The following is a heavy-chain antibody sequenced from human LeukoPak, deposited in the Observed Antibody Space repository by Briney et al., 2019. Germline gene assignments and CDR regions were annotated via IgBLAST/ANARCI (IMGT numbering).Heavy chain of an antibody. V-gene: IGHV3-23*01. CDR2: ISGSGGST. D-gene: IGHD2-2*01. Sequence: GGSLRLSCAASGFTFSSYAMSWVRRAPGKGLEWVSAISGSGGSTYYADSVKGRFTISRDNSKNTLYLQMNSLRAEDTAVYYCAKSGSYCSSTSCLLALYYYYYGMDVWGQGTTVTVSS. CDR3: AKSGSYCSSTSCLLALYYYYYGMDV. J-gene: IGHJ6*02. CDR1: GFTFSSYA.